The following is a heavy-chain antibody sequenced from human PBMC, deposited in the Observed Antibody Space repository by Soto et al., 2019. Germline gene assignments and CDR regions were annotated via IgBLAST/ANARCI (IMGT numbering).Heavy chain of an antibody. CDR1: GFIFSDYA. CDR2: ISGSGGKT. Sequence: EVQLLESGGGFVPPGGSLRLSCAASGFIFSDYAMTWVRQAPGKGLEWVSAISGSGGKTYYADSVKGRFTISRDSSQNMMFLQRSGLRAEDTAIYYCVKGMNYYYYYMDVWGIGTTVTVSS. J-gene: IGHJ6*03. CDR3: VKGMNYYYYYMDV. V-gene: IGHV3-23*01.